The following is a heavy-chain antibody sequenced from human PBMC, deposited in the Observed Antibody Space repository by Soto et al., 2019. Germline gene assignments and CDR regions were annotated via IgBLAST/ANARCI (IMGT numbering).Heavy chain of an antibody. Sequence: GGSLRLSCAASGFTFSSYSMNWVRQAPGKGLEWVSYISSSSSTIYYADSVKGRFTISRDNAKNSLYLQMNSLRDEDTAVYYCARDARPYYYDSSGYSNPDYWGQGTLVTVSS. J-gene: IGHJ4*02. CDR3: ARDARPYYYDSSGYSNPDY. D-gene: IGHD3-22*01. CDR1: GFTFSSYS. CDR2: ISSSSSTI. V-gene: IGHV3-48*02.